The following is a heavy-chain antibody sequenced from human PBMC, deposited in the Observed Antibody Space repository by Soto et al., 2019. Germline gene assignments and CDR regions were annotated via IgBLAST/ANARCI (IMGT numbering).Heavy chain of an antibody. CDR3: ARGEYQLPSGGY. J-gene: IGHJ4*02. D-gene: IGHD2-2*01. CDR1: GFVFSSDW. Sequence: GGSLRLSCAASGFVFSSDWMHWVRQAPGKGLEWVANIKEDGSEKYYVDSVKGRFTISRDNAKNSLYLQMNSLRAEDTAVYYCARGEYQLPSGGYWGQGILVTVSS. V-gene: IGHV3-7*01. CDR2: IKEDGSEK.